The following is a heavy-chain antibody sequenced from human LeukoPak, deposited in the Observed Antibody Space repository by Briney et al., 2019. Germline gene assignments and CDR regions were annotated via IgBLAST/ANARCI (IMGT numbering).Heavy chain of an antibody. Sequence: GGSLRLSCAASGFTFSSYAMSWVRQAPGKGLEWVGVISYDGNDKYYANSVKGRFTISRDNAKNSLYLQMNSLRAEDTAVYYCAGGYSSSWYTGGYFDYWGQGTLVTVSS. CDR2: ISYDGNDK. V-gene: IGHV3-30*03. CDR1: GFTFSSYA. D-gene: IGHD6-13*01. CDR3: AGGYSSSWYTGGYFDY. J-gene: IGHJ4*02.